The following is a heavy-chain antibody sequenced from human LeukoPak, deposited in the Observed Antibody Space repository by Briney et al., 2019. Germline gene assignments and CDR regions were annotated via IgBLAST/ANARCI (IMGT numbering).Heavy chain of an antibody. Sequence: ASVKASCKASGYTFTGYYLHWVRQAPGQGLEWMGWIDPSNGGTHYAHNFQDRVTMTRDTSINTAFMDLSSLRSDDTALYYCARAPGVFDIWGQGTMVTVSS. CDR1: GYTFTGYY. CDR2: IDPSNGGT. J-gene: IGHJ3*02. V-gene: IGHV1-2*07. CDR3: ARAPGVFDI. D-gene: IGHD2-2*01.